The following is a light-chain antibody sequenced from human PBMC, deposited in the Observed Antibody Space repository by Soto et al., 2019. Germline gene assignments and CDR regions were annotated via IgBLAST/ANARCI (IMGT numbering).Light chain of an antibody. Sequence: QSALTQPASVSGSPGQSITISCTGTRRDVGGYKYVSWYQQHPGKAPKTMIYEVSNRPSGVSNRFSGSKSGNTASLTISGLQAEDEADYSCSSYTSSSTHYVFGTGTKLTVL. CDR1: RRDVGGYKY. CDR2: EVS. J-gene: IGLJ1*01. CDR3: SSYTSSSTHYV. V-gene: IGLV2-14*01.